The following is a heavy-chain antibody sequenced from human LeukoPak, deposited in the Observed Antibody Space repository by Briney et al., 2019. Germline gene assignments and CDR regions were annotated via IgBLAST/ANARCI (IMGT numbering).Heavy chain of an antibody. V-gene: IGHV1-18*01. J-gene: IGHJ5*02. Sequence: ASVKVSCKASGYTFTSYGISWVRQAPGQGLEWMGWISAYNGNTNYAQELQGRVTMTTDTSTSTAYMGLRSLRSDDTAVYYCARDRAHLGYCSGGSCSNWFDPWGQGTLVTVSS. CDR1: GYTFTSYG. D-gene: IGHD2-15*01. CDR2: ISAYNGNT. CDR3: ARDRAHLGYCSGGSCSNWFDP.